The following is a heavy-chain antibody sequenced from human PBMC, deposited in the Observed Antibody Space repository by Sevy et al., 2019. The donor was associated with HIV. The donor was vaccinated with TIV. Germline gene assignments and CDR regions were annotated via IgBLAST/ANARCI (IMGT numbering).Heavy chain of an antibody. CDR3: ASAREYYEDSSGYLDY. CDR1: GYTLTKLS. D-gene: IGHD3-22*01. Sequence: ASVKVSCKVSGYTLTKLSMHWVRQAPGKGLEWMGRFDPEDGETIYAQKFQGRVTMTEDTSTDTAYMELSNLRYEDTAGYYCASAREYYEDSSGYLDYWGQGTLVTVSS. CDR2: FDPEDGET. V-gene: IGHV1-24*01. J-gene: IGHJ4*02.